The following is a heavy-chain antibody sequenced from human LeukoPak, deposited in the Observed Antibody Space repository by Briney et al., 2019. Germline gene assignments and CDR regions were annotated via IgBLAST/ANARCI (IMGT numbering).Heavy chain of an antibody. CDR2: ISWNSGST. V-gene: IGHV3-9*01. Sequence: PGRSLRLSCAASGFTFDDYAMHWVRQAPGKGLEWVSGISWNSGSTAYADSVKGRFTISRDNAKNSLYLQMNSLRAEDTAVYYCARYGDYAGRSFDYWGQGTLVTVSS. CDR1: GFTFDDYA. J-gene: IGHJ4*02. D-gene: IGHD4-17*01. CDR3: ARYGDYAGRSFDY.